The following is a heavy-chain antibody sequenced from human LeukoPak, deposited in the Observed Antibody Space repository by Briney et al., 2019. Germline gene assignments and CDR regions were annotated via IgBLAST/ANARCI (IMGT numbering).Heavy chain of an antibody. Sequence: GGSLRLSCAASGSTFSSYGMHWVRQAPGKGLEWVAVIWYDGSNKYYADSVKGRFTISRDNSKNTLYLQMNSLRAEDTAVYYCARERTGGSSWYNDAFDIWGRGTMVTVSS. CDR3: ARERTGGSSWYNDAFDI. V-gene: IGHV3-33*01. CDR2: IWYDGSNK. J-gene: IGHJ3*02. D-gene: IGHD6-13*01. CDR1: GSTFSSYG.